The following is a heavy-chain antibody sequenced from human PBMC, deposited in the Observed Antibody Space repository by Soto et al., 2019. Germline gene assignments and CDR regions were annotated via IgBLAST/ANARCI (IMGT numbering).Heavy chain of an antibody. D-gene: IGHD2-2*01. CDR3: AAYCSSTSCYFDY. J-gene: IGHJ4*02. V-gene: IGHV1-46*01. CDR2: INPSGGST. Sequence: ASVKVSCKASGYTFTSYYMHWVRQAPGQGPEWMGIINPSGGSTSYAQKFQGRVTMTRDTSTSTVYMELSSLRSEDTAVYYCAAYCSSTSCYFDYWGQGTLVTSPQ. CDR1: GYTFTSYY.